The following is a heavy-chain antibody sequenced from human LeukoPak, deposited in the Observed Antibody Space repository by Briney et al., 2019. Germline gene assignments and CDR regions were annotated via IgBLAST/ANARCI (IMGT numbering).Heavy chain of an antibody. D-gene: IGHD2-15*01. CDR1: GFTFSSYW. Sequence: GGSLRLSCAASGFTFSSYWMSWVRQAPGKGXXXXXXXXXGGSEKYYVDSVKGRFTTSRDNAKNSLYLQMNSLRAEDTAVYYCARDGPSSLVADTYYGMDVWGQGTTVTVSS. CDR2: XXXGGSEK. J-gene: IGHJ6*02. CDR3: ARDGPSSLVADTYYGMDV. V-gene: IGHV3-7*01.